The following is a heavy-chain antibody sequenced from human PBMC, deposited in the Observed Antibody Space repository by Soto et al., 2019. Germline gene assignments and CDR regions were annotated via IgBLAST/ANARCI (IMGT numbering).Heavy chain of an antibody. CDR3: ARADMSLVWFDP. J-gene: IGHJ5*02. CDR1: GYTLTSYG. D-gene: IGHD2-15*01. V-gene: IGHV1-18*01. Sequence: QVQLVQSGAEVKKPGASVKVSCKASGYTLTSYGISWVRQAPGQGLEWMGWISAYNGNRNYAQKLQGRVTMTTDTSTSTAYRELRSLRSDDTAVYYCARADMSLVWFDPWGQGTLVTVSS. CDR2: ISAYNGNR.